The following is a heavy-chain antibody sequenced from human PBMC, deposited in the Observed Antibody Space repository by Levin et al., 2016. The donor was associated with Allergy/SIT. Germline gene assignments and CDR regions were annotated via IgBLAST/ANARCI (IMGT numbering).Heavy chain of an antibody. V-gene: IGHV3-9*01. Sequence: SLKISCAASGFTFDDYAMHWVRQAPGKGLEWVSGISWNSGSIGYADSVKGRFTISRDNAKNSLYLQMNSLRAEDTALYYCAKEYCSSTSCSYGWGQGTLVTVSS. J-gene: IGHJ4*02. CDR2: ISWNSGSI. CDR1: GFTFDDYA. D-gene: IGHD2-2*01. CDR3: AKEYCSSTSCSYG.